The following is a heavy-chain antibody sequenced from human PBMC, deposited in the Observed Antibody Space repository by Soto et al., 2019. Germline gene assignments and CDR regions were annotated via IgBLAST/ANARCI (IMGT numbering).Heavy chain of an antibody. CDR1: GGSISSGGYS. V-gene: IGHV4-30-2*01. Sequence: QLQLQESGSGLVKPSQTLSLTCAVSGGSISSGGYSWSWIRQPPGKGLEWIGYIYHSGSNYYNPTLKSRATISVDRSKNQFSLKLSSVSAADTAVYYCATAGGLGAVAADYWGQGTLVTVSS. D-gene: IGHD6-19*01. J-gene: IGHJ4*02. CDR2: IYHSGSN. CDR3: ATAGGLGAVAADY.